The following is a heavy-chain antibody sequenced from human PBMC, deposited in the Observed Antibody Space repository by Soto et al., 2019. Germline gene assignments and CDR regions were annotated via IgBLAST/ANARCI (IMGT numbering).Heavy chain of an antibody. Sequence: QVQLVQSGAEVKKPGSSVKVSCKASGGTFSSYAISWVRQAPGQGLEWMGGIIPIFGTANYAQKFQGRVTITADESTSTAYMXLXXXXSXXXXXXYXXXEXYXXGXGSXHRYFDYWGQGTLVTVSS. V-gene: IGHV1-69*01. CDR2: IIPIFGTA. CDR3: XXEXYXXGXGSXHRYFDY. J-gene: IGHJ4*02. D-gene: IGHD3-10*01. CDR1: GGTFSSYA.